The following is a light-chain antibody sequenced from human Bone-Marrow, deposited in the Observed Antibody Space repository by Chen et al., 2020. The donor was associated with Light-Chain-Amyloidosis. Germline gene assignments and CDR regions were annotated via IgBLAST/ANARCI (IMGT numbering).Light chain of an antibody. CDR2: DAS. CDR3: QQRSYWPPS. Sequence: EIVLTQSPATLSLSPGERATLSCRASHTVDSFLAWYQQKPGQAPRLLIYDASNRATGIPARISGSGSGTYFTLTISSLEPEDFAVYYCQQRSYWPPSFGQGTKVEIK. CDR1: HTVDSF. V-gene: IGKV3-11*01. J-gene: IGKJ1*01.